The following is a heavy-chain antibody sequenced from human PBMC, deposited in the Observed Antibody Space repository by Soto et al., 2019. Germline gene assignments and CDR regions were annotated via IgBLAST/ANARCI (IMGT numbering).Heavy chain of an antibody. CDR3: ARGRTTVTPRHLGY. V-gene: IGHV3-30-3*01. J-gene: IGHJ4*02. CDR2: ISYDGSNK. CDR1: GFTFSSYA. D-gene: IGHD4-17*01. Sequence: GGSLRLSCAASGFTFSSYAMHWVRQAPGKGLEWVAVISYDGSNKYYADSVKGRFTISRDNSKNTLYLQMNSLRAEDTAVYYCARGRTTVTPRHLGYWGQGTLVTVSS.